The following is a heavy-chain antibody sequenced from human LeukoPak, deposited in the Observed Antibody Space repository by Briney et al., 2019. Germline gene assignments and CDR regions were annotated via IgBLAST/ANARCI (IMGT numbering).Heavy chain of an antibody. CDR3: AREGSYGESDY. CDR1: GCTFSAYG. D-gene: IGHD3-16*01. V-gene: IGHV3-64*01. CDR2: INTNGGST. Sequence: PGGSLRHSCVASGCTFSAYGMHWVRLAPGKGLEYVSAINTNGGSTYYANSVKGRFTISRDNSRSTLYLQMGSLRTEDMAVYYCAREGSYGESDYWGQGTLVTVSS. J-gene: IGHJ4*02.